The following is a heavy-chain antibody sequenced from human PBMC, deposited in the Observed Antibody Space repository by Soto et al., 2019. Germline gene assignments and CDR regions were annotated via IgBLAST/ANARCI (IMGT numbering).Heavy chain of an antibody. J-gene: IGHJ5*02. V-gene: IGHV4-59*01. Sequence: SETLSLTCTVSGGSISSYYWSWIRQPPGKGLEWIGYIYYSGSTNYNPSLKSRVTISVDTSKNQFSLKLSSVTAADTAVYYCARVLPAYSSGYNWFDPWGQGTLVTVSS. CDR2: IYYSGST. CDR1: GGSISSYY. D-gene: IGHD6-19*01. CDR3: ARVLPAYSSGYNWFDP.